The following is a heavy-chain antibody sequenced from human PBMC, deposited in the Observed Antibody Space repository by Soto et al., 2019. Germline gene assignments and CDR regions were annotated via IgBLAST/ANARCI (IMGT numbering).Heavy chain of an antibody. D-gene: IGHD3-16*01. V-gene: IGHV3-30*18. Sequence: PGGSLTLSWVAPGCRLGTSCMLRVSQSPSKALERWLVVSHHRSTKSYEDPVKGRSTISSDDSKNTLYLQMDSLRVEALAVYYSVKGERSRYRSMFDYWGHGTRVTVSS. CDR1: GCRLGTSC. CDR3: VKGERSRYRSMFDY. CDR2: VSHHRSTK. J-gene: IGHJ4*01.